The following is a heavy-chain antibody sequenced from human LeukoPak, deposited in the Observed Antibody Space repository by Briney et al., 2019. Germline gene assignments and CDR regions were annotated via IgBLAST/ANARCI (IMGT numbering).Heavy chain of an antibody. V-gene: IGHV3-48*04. D-gene: IGHD6-6*01. J-gene: IGHJ4*02. CDR3: ARDRVQGGLAARPLGY. CDR2: ISSSAGSI. CDR1: GFTFSSYS. Sequence: PGGSLRLSCAASGFTFSSYSMNWVRQAPGKGLEWVSYISSSAGSIYYADSVKGRFTISRDNAKNSLYLQMNSLRAEDTAVYYCARDRVQGGLAARPLGYWGQGTLVTVSS.